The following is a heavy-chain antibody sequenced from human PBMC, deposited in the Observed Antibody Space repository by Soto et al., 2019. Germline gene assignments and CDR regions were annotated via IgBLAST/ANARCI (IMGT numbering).Heavy chain of an antibody. V-gene: IGHV2-70*12. CDR1: GFSLSTTGMC. J-gene: IGHJ4*02. CDR2: IQWDDDK. CDR3: THMAGADYGNLGFDS. D-gene: IGHD4-17*01. Sequence: SGPTLVNPTETLTLTCSFSGFSLSTTGMCVSWIRQPPGKALEWLALIQWDDDKWYSPSLRTRLTISKDTSKNEVVLTVTNVDPADTATYYCTHMAGADYGNLGFDSWGQGTPVTVSS.